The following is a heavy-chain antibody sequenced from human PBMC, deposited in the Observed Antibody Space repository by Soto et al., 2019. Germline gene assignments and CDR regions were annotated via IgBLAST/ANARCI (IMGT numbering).Heavy chain of an antibody. D-gene: IGHD3-10*01. Sequence: SETLSQTCTVSSGSISSSSYYWGWIRQPPGKGLEWIGSIYYSGSTYYYPSLKSRVTISVDTSKNQSSLKLSSVTAADTAVYYCASHLVVGDMDVWGQGTTVTVSS. J-gene: IGHJ6*02. V-gene: IGHV4-39*01. CDR1: SGSISSSSYY. CDR2: IYYSGST. CDR3: ASHLVVGDMDV.